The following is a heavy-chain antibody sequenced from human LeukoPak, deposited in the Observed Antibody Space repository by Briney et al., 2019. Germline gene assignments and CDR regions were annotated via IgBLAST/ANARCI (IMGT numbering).Heavy chain of an antibody. CDR2: IYYSGGT. V-gene: IGHV4-31*03. CDR3: AHYDSSDYHFDY. CDR1: GGSISCGGYY. J-gene: IGHJ4*02. Sequence: SETLSLTCTVSGGSISCGGYYWSWIRQHPGKGLEWIGYIYYSGGTYYNPSLKSRVTISVDTSKNPSSLKLSSVTAADTAVYYCAHYDSSDYHFDYWGQGTLVTVSS. D-gene: IGHD3-22*01.